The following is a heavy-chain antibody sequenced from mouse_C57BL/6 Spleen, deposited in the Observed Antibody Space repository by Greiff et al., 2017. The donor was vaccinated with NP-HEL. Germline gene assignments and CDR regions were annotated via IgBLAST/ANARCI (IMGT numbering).Heavy chain of an antibody. Sequence: QVQLQQPGAELVKPGASVKLSCKASGYTFTSYWMHWVKQRPGQGLEWIGMIHPNSGSTNYNEKFKSKATLTVDKSSSTAYMQLSSLTSEDSAVYYCVIYYDYDDAMDYWGQGTSVTVSS. CDR3: VIYYDYDDAMDY. CDR2: IHPNSGST. J-gene: IGHJ4*01. D-gene: IGHD2-4*01. V-gene: IGHV1-64*01. CDR1: GYTFTSYW.